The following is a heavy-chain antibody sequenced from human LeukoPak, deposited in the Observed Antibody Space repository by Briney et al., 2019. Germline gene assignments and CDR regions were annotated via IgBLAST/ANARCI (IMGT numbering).Heavy chain of an antibody. CDR3: ARGWLAAAGTGPNDY. V-gene: IGHV4-59*06. J-gene: IGHJ4*02. CDR2: IYYSGST. Sequence: PSETLSLTCTVSGGSIYCYYWSWIRQPPGKGLEWIGYIYYSGSTYYNPSLKSRVTISVDTSKNQFSLKLSSVTAADTAVYYCARGWLAAAGTGPNDYWGQGTLVTVSS. CDR1: GGSIYCYY. D-gene: IGHD6-13*01.